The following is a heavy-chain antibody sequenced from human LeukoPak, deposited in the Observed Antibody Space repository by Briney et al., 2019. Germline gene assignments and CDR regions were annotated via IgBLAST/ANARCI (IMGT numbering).Heavy chain of an antibody. CDR3: AKDSRWSFDY. CDR1: GFIFSNYG. CDR2: IRYDGSDK. Sequence: PGGSLRLSCAASGFIFSNYGMDWVRQAPGKGLEWVAYIRYDGSDKYYADSVMGRFIISRDNSKNTLYLQMDSLRVEDTAIYYCAKDSRWSFDYWGQGTLVTVSS. J-gene: IGHJ4*02. D-gene: IGHD6-13*01. V-gene: IGHV3-30*02.